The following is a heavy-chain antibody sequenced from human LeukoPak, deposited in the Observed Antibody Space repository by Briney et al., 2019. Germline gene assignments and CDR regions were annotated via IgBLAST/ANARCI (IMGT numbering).Heavy chain of an antibody. J-gene: IGHJ4*02. V-gene: IGHV1-2*02. D-gene: IGHD2-2*01. CDR2: INPNSGGT. CDR1: GYTFTGYY. Sequence: ASVKVSCKASGYTFTGYYMHWVRQAPGQGLEWMAWINPNSGGTYYAQNFHDRITMTRDTSISTAYMELSRLRSDDTAIYYCARANALYCSSTSCLLDYWGQGTLVTVSS. CDR3: ARANALYCSSTSCLLDY.